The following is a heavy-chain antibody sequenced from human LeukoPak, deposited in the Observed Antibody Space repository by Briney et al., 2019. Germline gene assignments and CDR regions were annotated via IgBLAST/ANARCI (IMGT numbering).Heavy chain of an antibody. Sequence: GESLKSSCKGSAYSSASQWVAWVRQMPGKGLETMGIIYPGDSDTRYSPSFQGQVTISADKTINTAYLQWSSLKASDTAMYYCARQVKNFDFWGQEPMVTVSS. D-gene: IGHD3-22*01. J-gene: IGHJ4*02. CDR3: ARQVKNFDF. CDR2: IYPGDSDT. V-gene: IGHV5-51*01. CDR1: AYSSASQW.